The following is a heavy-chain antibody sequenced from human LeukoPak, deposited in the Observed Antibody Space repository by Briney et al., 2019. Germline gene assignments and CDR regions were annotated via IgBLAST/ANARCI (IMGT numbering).Heavy chain of an antibody. Sequence: PSETLSLTCAVSGGSISSNNWWGWVRQPPGKGLEWIGEIYHSGSTNYNPSLKSRVTISVDTSKNQFSLKLSSVTAADTAVYYCARGVRLYYYDSSGYHTSYFDYWGQGTLVTVSS. CDR1: GGSISSNNW. CDR2: IYHSGST. J-gene: IGHJ4*02. CDR3: ARGVRLYYYDSSGYHTSYFDY. D-gene: IGHD3-22*01. V-gene: IGHV4-4*02.